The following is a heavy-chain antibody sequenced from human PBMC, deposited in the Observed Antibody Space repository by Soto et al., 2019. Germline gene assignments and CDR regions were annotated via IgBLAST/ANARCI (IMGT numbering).Heavy chain of an antibody. V-gene: IGHV1-3*01. CDR2: INAGNGNT. J-gene: IGHJ4*02. Sequence: VASVKVSCKASRYTFTSYAMHWVRQAPGQRLEWMGWINAGNGNTKYSQKFQGRVTITRDTSASTAYMELSSLRSEGTAVYYCAREVEYYYDSSGYYDFHYWGQGTLVTVSS. CDR3: AREVEYYYDSSGYYDFHY. D-gene: IGHD3-22*01. CDR1: RYTFTSYA.